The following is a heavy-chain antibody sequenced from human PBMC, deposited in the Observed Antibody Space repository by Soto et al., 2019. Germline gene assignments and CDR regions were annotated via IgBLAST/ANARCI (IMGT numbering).Heavy chain of an antibody. Sequence: QVQLVQSGDEVKKPGSSVKVSCKASGGTFSSYAISWVRQAPGQGLEWMGGIIPIFGTANYAQKFQGRVTITADEATSTAYRELSSLRSEDTAVYYWARYAIVVVTAIPGNAFDIWGQGTMVTVSS. CDR2: IIPIFGTA. J-gene: IGHJ3*02. CDR3: ARYAIVVVTAIPGNAFDI. V-gene: IGHV1-69*01. CDR1: GGTFSSYA. D-gene: IGHD2-21*02.